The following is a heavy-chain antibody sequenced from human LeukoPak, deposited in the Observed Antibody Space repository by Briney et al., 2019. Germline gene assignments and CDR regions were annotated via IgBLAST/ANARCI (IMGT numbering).Heavy chain of an antibody. CDR1: GYTFTSYG. D-gene: IGHD5-18*01. V-gene: IGHV1-18*01. CDR2: ISAYNGNT. J-gene: IGHJ4*02. CDR3: ARDPSALRTRGYSSDY. Sequence: ASVKVSCKASGYTFTSYGISWVRQAPGQGLEWMGWISAYNGNTNYAQKLQGRVTMTTDTSTSTAYMELRSLRSDDTAVYYCARDPSALRTRGYSSDYWGQGTLVTVSS.